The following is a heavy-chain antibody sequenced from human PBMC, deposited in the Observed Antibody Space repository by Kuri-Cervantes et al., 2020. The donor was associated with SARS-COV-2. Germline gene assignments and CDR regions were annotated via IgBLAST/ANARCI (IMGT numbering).Heavy chain of an antibody. CDR3: ARDASWFDP. J-gene: IGHJ5*02. CDR1: GGSLSGNF. CDR2: INHSGNT. V-gene: IGHV4-34*01. Sequence: SETLSLTCAVYGGSLSGNFWSWIRQPPGKGLEWIGEINHSGNTNYNPSLKSRVTISVDTSNNQFSLKLTSVTAADTAVYYCARDASWFDPWGQGTLVTVS.